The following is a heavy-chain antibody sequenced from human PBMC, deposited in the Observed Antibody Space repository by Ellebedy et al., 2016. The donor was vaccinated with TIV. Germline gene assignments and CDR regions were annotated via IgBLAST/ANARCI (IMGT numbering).Heavy chain of an antibody. CDR1: GGSFSGYY. V-gene: IGHV4-34*01. CDR2: INHSGSA. CDR3: GRVRY. Sequence: SETLSLTXAVYGGSFSGYYWSWIRQLPGKGLEWIGEINHSGSANYNPSLKSRATISADTSKNQFSLNLTSVTAADTAIYYCGRVRYWGQGTLVTVSS. J-gene: IGHJ4*02. D-gene: IGHD3-16*02.